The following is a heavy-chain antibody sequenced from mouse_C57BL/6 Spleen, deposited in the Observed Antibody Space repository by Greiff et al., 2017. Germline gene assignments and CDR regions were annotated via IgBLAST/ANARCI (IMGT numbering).Heavy chain of an antibody. CDR2: IHPNSGST. Sequence: VKLQQPGAELVKPGASVKLSCKASGYTFTSYWMHWVKQRPGQGLEWIGMIHPNSGSTNYNEKFKSKATLTVDKSSSTAYMQLSSLTSEDSAVYYCARWDYDYDDYAMDYWGQGTSVTVSS. D-gene: IGHD2-4*01. V-gene: IGHV1-64*01. CDR3: ARWDYDYDDYAMDY. J-gene: IGHJ4*01. CDR1: GYTFTSYW.